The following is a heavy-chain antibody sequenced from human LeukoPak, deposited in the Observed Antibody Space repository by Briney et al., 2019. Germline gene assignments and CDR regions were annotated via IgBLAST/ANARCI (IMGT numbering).Heavy chain of an antibody. V-gene: IGHV1-8*01. Sequence: ASVKVSCKASGYTFTSYDTNWVRQATGQGLEWMGWMNPNSGNTGYAQKFQGRVTMTRNTSISTAYMELSSLRSEDTAVYYCARGTRSIAAAATRVYYFDYGRQGTLVTVSS. CDR3: ARGTRSIAAAATRVYYFDY. CDR1: GYTFTSYD. J-gene: IGHJ4*02. CDR2: MNPNSGNT. D-gene: IGHD6-13*01.